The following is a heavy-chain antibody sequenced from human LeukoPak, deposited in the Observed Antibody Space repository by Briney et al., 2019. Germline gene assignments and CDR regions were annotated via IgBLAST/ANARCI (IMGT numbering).Heavy chain of an antibody. J-gene: IGHJ5*02. CDR3: AREGDGSSNWFDP. D-gene: IGHD6-6*01. V-gene: IGHV1-2*02. CDR1: GYTFTGYY. Sequence: GASVKVSCKTSGYTFTGYYMHWVRQAPGQGLEWMGWINPNSGGTNYAQKFQGRVTMTRDTSISTAYMELSRLRSDDTAVYYCAREGDGSSNWFDPWGQGTLVTVSS. CDR2: INPNSGGT.